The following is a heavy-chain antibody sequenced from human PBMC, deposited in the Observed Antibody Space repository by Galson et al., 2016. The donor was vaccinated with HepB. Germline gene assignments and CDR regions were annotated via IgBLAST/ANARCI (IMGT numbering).Heavy chain of an antibody. CDR3: ARQQGSTIFRVVHNWFYP. CDR1: GYSFTQYW. Sequence: QSGADVKKPGESLRISCKGSGYSFTQYWIAWVRQMPGKGLEWMGITDPSDTDTRYSPSFQGKVTMSVEKSTNTAYLQCSSLKASDSAIYYCARQQGSTIFRVVHNWFYPWGQGTLVTVSS. J-gene: IGHJ5*02. D-gene: IGHD3-3*01. V-gene: IGHV5-51*01. CDR2: TDPSDTDT.